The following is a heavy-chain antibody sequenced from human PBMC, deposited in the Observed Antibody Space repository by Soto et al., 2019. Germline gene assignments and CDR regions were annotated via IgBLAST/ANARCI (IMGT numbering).Heavy chain of an antibody. V-gene: IGHV4-39*01. J-gene: IGHJ6*02. CDR1: GGSISSGEYY. Sequence: SETLSLTCTVSGGSISSGEYYWSWIRQPPGEGLEWIGNIYYSGTTYYNPSLKSRVTISVDTSKNQFSLKLSSVTAADTAVYYCARRPVGANYYYYGMDVWGQGTTVTVSS. D-gene: IGHD1-26*01. CDR3: ARRPVGANYYYYGMDV. CDR2: IYYSGTT.